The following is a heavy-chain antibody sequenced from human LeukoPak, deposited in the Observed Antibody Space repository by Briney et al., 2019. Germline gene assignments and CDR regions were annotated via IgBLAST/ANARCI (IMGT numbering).Heavy chain of an antibody. CDR1: GFTFSSYS. J-gene: IGHJ4*02. CDR3: ARDRPGVGAIGTVFDY. Sequence: GGSLRLSCAASGFTFSSYSMNWVRQAPGKGLEWVSSISSSSSYIYYADSVKGRFTISRDNAKNSLYLQMNSLRAEDTAVYYCARDRPGVGAIGTVFDYWGQGTLVTVSS. V-gene: IGHV3-21*01. D-gene: IGHD1-26*01. CDR2: ISSSSSYI.